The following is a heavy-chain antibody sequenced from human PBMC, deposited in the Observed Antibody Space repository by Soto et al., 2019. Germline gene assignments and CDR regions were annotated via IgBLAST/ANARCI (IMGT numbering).Heavy chain of an antibody. CDR3: ARDDSIVGAFDY. D-gene: IGHD1-26*01. J-gene: IGHJ4*02. CDR2: IWYDGSNK. Sequence: QVQLVESGGGVVQPGRSLRLSCAASGFTFSSYGMHWVRQAPGKGLEWVAVIWYDGSNKYYADSVKGRFTISRDNSKNTLYLQMNSRRAEDTAVYYCARDDSIVGAFDYWGQGTLVTVSS. V-gene: IGHV3-33*01. CDR1: GFTFSSYG.